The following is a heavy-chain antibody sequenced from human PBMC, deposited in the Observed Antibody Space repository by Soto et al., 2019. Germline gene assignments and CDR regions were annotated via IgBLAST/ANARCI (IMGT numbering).Heavy chain of an antibody. Sequence: QVQLVQSGAEVKKPGSSVKVSCKASGGTFSSYAFNWVRQAPGQGLEWMGRIIPILGIGDYAQRVQGRVTITADKSTSTVYMELSSLRSEDTAVYYCARNPRAVAAMHMDVWGKGTMVTVSS. J-gene: IGHJ6*03. CDR1: GGTFSSYA. D-gene: IGHD6-19*01. V-gene: IGHV1-69*04. CDR2: IIPILGIG. CDR3: ARNPRAVAAMHMDV.